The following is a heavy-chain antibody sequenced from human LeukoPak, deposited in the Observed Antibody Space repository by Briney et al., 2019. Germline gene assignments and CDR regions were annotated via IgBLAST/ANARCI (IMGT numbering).Heavy chain of an antibody. Sequence: ASVKVSCKASGYTFTSYDINWVRQATGQGLEWMGWMNPNSGNTGYAQKFQGRVTITRNTSISTAYMELSSLRSEDTAVYYCARGRAHIYDFWSGYPDDAFDIWGQGTMVTVSS. CDR2: MNPNSGNT. CDR3: ARGRAHIYDFWSGYPDDAFDI. J-gene: IGHJ3*02. V-gene: IGHV1-8*03. CDR1: GYTFTSYD. D-gene: IGHD3-3*01.